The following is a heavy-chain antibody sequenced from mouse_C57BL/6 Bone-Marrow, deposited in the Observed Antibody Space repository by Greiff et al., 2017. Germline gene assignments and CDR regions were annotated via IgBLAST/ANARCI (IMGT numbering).Heavy chain of an antibody. V-gene: IGHV5-4*01. CDR1: GFTFSSSA. D-gene: IGHD2-1*01. CDR2: ISDGVSYT. Sequence: DVQLVESGGGLVKPGGSLKLSCAASGFTFSSSAMSWVRQTPEKRLEWVATISDGVSYTYHPDNVKGRFTISRDNAKNNLYLQMSHLKSEDTAMYYCARDQASTMDDYWGQGTTLTVSS. J-gene: IGHJ2*01. CDR3: ARDQASTMDDY.